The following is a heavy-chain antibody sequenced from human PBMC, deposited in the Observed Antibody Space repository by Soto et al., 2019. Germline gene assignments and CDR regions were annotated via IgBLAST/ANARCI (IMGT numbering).Heavy chain of an antibody. V-gene: IGHV4-34*01. CDR1: GQSFSGHT. CDR2: ISQSGST. CDR3: ARGSGIAVIPGELEDVHYDY. D-gene: IGHD2-2*01. J-gene: IGHJ4*02. Sequence: QVQLQQWGAGLLKPSETLSLTCAVYGQSFSGHTWSWIRQSPGKGLEWIGEISQSGSTYYNPSLRTRVTISADASKNQFSLTLTSVTAADTGVFYCARGSGIAVIPGELEDVHYDYWGQGTLGSVSS.